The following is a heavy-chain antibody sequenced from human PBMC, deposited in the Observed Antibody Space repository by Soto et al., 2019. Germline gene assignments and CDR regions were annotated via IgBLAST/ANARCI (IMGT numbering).Heavy chain of an antibody. D-gene: IGHD4-17*01. Sequence: GGSLRLSCAASGFTFSSYWMIWVRQAPGKGLEWVANIKQDGSEKYYVDSVKGRFTISRDNAKNSLYLQMNSLRAEDTAVYYCARMSYGGNPADAFDIWGQGTMVTVSS. CDR3: ARMSYGGNPADAFDI. CDR2: IKQDGSEK. J-gene: IGHJ3*02. V-gene: IGHV3-7*03. CDR1: GFTFSSYW.